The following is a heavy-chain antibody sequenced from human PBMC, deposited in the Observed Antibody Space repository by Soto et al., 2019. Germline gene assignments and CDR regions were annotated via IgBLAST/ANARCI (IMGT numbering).Heavy chain of an antibody. CDR2: ISWNSGSI. V-gene: IGHV3-9*01. J-gene: IGHJ6*02. CDR1: GFTFDDYV. Sequence: EVQLVESGGGLVQPGRSLRLSCAASGFTFDDYVMHWVRQAPGKGLEWVSGISWNSGSIDYADSVKGRFTISRDNAKNSLYLQMNSLRAEDTALYYCAKDGYYYGMDVWGQGTTVTVSS. CDR3: AKDGYYYGMDV.